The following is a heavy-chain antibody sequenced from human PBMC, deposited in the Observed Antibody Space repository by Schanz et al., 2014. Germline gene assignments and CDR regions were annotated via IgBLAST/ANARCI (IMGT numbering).Heavy chain of an antibody. CDR1: GLSLSNYA. Sequence: VQLVESGGGLVKPGGSLRLSCAASGFSASGLSLSNYAMSCVRQAPGGGLEWLSSISSSESWTSYADSVKGRFTISRDNFNDIVYLQMNGLRAEDTAKYFCAKDLGTRGVGAPLDYWGQRTLVTVSS. CDR2: ISSSESWT. CDR3: AKDLGTRGVGAPLDY. V-gene: IGHV3-23*04. J-gene: IGHJ4*02. D-gene: IGHD1-26*01.